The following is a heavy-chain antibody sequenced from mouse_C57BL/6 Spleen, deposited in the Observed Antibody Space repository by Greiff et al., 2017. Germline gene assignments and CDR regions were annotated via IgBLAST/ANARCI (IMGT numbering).Heavy chain of an antibody. J-gene: IGHJ4*01. CDR2: ISSGSSTI. D-gene: IGHD2-4*01. Sequence: EVQVVESGGGLVKPGGSLKLSCAASGFTFSDYGMHWVRQAPEKGLEWVAYISSGSSTIYYADTVKGRFPISRDNAKNTLFLQMTSLRSEDTAMYYCANLPIYYDYDGYAMDYWGQGTSVTVSS. CDR3: ANLPIYYDYDGYAMDY. CDR1: GFTFSDYG. V-gene: IGHV5-17*01.